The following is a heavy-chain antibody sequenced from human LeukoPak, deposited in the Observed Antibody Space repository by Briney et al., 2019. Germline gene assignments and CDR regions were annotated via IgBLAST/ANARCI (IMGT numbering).Heavy chain of an antibody. CDR1: GGSISSSSYY. D-gene: IGHD3-22*01. CDR3: ARHGDLHDSDGYYDSFDI. J-gene: IGHJ3*02. Sequence: SETLSLTCSVSGGSISSSSYYWGWIRQPPGKGLEWIGSIYYSGSTSYNPSLKSPVTISVDTSKNQFSLKLSSVTAADTAVYYCARHGDLHDSDGYYDSFDIWGQGTLVTVSS. CDR2: IYYSGST. V-gene: IGHV4-39*01.